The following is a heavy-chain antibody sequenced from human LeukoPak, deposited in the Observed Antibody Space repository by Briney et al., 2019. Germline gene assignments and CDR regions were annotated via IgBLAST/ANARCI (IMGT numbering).Heavy chain of an antibody. CDR1: GGSISSYY. V-gene: IGHV4-59*08. Sequence: SETLSLTCTVSGGSISSYYWSWIRQPPGKGLEWIGYIYYSGSANYNPSLKSRVTISVDTSKNQFSLKLSSVTAADTAVYYCARHPLDYGSSGYYRYYFDYWGQGTLVTVSS. D-gene: IGHD3-22*01. J-gene: IGHJ4*02. CDR2: IYYSGSA. CDR3: ARHPLDYGSSGYYRYYFDY.